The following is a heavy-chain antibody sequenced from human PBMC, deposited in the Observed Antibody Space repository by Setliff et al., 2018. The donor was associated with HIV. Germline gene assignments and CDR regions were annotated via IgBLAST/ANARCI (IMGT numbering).Heavy chain of an antibody. CDR3: ARVGLGGYSYVGAFAT. CDR2: IYYSGST. D-gene: IGHD5-18*01. V-gene: IGHV4-59*01. J-gene: IGHJ3*02. CDR1: GGSISSYY. Sequence: SETLSLTCTVSGGSISSYYWSWIRQPPGKGLEWIGYIYYSGSTNYNPSLKSRVTISVDTSKNQFSLKLSSVTAADTAVYYCARVGLGGYSYVGAFATGGQGTMVT.